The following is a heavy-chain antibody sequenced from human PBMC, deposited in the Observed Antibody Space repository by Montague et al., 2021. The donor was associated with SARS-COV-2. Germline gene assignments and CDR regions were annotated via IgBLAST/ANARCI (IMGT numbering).Heavy chain of an antibody. D-gene: IGHD5-18*01. V-gene: IGHV3-30*03. Sequence: SLRLSCAASGFTFSSYALHWVRQAPGKGPERVAVISYNGRNKQFXDSVKGRATISRDNSKNTLYLQVDSLRTDDTAVYYCAREPKPVGYSYGYTFFDYWGQGTLVTVSS. CDR3: AREPKPVGYSYGYTFFDY. CDR2: ISYNGRNK. J-gene: IGHJ4*02. CDR1: GFTFSSYA.